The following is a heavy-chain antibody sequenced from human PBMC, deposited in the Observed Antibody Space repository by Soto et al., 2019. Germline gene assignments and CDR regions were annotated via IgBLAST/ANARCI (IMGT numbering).Heavy chain of an antibody. CDR2: IIPALGTA. D-gene: IGHD4-17*01. J-gene: IGHJ2*01. Sequence: QDQLVQSGAEVKKPGSSVKVSCKASGGTFSSHTFSWVRQAPGQGLEWMGRIIPALGTATYAQKFQGRVTITADESATTVYMELNSLRSEDTAVYYCARPDFGDYGYFALWGRGTLVTVSS. CDR1: GGTFSSHT. V-gene: IGHV1-69*08. CDR3: ARPDFGDYGYFAL.